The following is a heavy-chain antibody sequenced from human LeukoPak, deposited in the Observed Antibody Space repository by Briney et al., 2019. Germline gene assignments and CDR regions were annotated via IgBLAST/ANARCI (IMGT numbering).Heavy chain of an antibody. Sequence: GGSLRLSCAASGFTFSDYYMTWIRHAPGKGLETVAYISGSGSVIVYADSVKGRFTISRDNAQNSLYLQMNSLRDEDTAVYYCSRDPRPCDYWGQGTLVTVSS. CDR3: SRDPRPCDY. CDR2: ISGSGSVI. CDR1: GFTFSDYY. J-gene: IGHJ4*02. V-gene: IGHV3-11*04.